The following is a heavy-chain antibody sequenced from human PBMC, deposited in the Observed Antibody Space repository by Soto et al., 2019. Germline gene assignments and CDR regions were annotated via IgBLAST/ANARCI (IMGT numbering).Heavy chain of an antibody. CDR2: VYYTGSP. V-gene: IGHV4-39*07. Sequence: ETLSLTCTVSGGSMTNFTYYWGWIRQPPGKGLEGIGGVYYTGSPYYNPSLGRRVTVSVDTSTSQGSLRLSSVTAADTAMYYCARLDGYCGSSRCFNWFDPWGPGTLVTVSS. D-gene: IGHD2-2*01. J-gene: IGHJ5*02. CDR1: GGSMTNFTYY. CDR3: ARLDGYCGSSRCFNWFDP.